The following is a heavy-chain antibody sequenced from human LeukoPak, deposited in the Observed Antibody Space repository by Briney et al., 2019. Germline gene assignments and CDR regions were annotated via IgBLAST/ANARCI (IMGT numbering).Heavy chain of an antibody. CDR1: GGSISSYY. D-gene: IGHD4-17*01. Sequence: SETLSLTCTVSGGSISSYYWSWIRQPPGKGLEWIGYIYTSGSTNYNPSLKSRVTISVDTSKNQFSLKLSSVTAADTAVYYCAVTTDFDRGLWDYWGQGTLVTVSS. V-gene: IGHV4-4*09. J-gene: IGHJ4*02. CDR2: IYTSGST. CDR3: AVTTDFDRGLWDY.